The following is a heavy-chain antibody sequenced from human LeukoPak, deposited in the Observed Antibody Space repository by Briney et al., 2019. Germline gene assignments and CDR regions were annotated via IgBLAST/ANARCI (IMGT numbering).Heavy chain of an antibody. CDR1: GYTFTSYG. CDR2: ISAYNGNT. Sequence: ASVKVSCKASGYTFTSYGISWVRQAPGQGLEWMGWISAYNGNTNYAQKLQGRVTMTTDTSTSTAYMELRSLRSDDTAVYYCARVARGYYGSGSYYDYWGQGTLVTVSS. V-gene: IGHV1-18*01. CDR3: ARVARGYYGSGSYYDY. D-gene: IGHD3-10*01. J-gene: IGHJ4*02.